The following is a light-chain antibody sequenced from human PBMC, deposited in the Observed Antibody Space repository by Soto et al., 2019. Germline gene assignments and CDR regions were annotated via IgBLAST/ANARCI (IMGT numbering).Light chain of an antibody. CDR1: QSVSSSY. Sequence: EIVLTQSPGTLSLSPGERATLSCRASQSVSSSYLAWYQQKPGQAPRLLIYGASSRATGIPDRFSGSGSGTDYTLTSSRPEPEDVAVYYCQQHGSSPWTFGQGTKEEIK. J-gene: IGKJ1*01. CDR3: QQHGSSPWT. V-gene: IGKV3-20*01. CDR2: GAS.